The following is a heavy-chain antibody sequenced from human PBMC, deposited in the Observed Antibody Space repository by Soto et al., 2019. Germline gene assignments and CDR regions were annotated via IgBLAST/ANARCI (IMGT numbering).Heavy chain of an antibody. CDR3: ARTGMAPYYYGIDV. V-gene: IGHV4-34*01. Sequence: SETLSLTCTVYGGSFSGYYWSWIRQPPGKGLEWIGEINHNGSTNYNPSLKSRVTISVDTSKNQYSLKLSSVTAADTAVYYCARTGMAPYYYGIDVWGQGTTVTVSS. J-gene: IGHJ6*02. CDR1: GGSFSGYY. D-gene: IGHD5-12*01. CDR2: INHNGST.